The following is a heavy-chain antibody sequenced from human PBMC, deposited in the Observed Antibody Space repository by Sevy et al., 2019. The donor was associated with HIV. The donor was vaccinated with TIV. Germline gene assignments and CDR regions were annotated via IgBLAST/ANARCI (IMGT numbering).Heavy chain of an antibody. V-gene: IGHV3-74*01. J-gene: IGHJ3*02. Sequence: GGSLRLSCAASGFTFSSYWMHWVRQAPGKGLVWVSRINSDGSSTSYADSVKGRFTISRDNAKNTLYLQMNSLRAEDTAVYYCARSDGYDAFDIWGQGTMVTVSS. D-gene: IGHD5-12*01. CDR2: INSDGSST. CDR1: GFTFSSYW. CDR3: ARSDGYDAFDI.